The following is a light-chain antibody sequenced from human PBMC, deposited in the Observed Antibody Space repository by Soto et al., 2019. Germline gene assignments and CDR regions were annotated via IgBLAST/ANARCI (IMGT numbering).Light chain of an antibody. Sequence: DIQLTQSPSFLSASVGDRVTITCRASQGISTYLAWYQQNPGKAPNLLIYGASTLQSGVPSSFSGSVSCTEFNLTTSTLQPKDLANSYCHQHKSYPYTFGQGTKLEIK. V-gene: IGKV1-9*01. CDR1: QGISTY. CDR2: GAS. CDR3: HQHKSYPYT. J-gene: IGKJ2*01.